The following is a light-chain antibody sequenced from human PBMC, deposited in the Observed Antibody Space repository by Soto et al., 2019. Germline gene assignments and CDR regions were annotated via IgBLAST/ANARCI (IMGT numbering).Light chain of an antibody. CDR3: QHYNYYSPWT. CDR2: KAS. V-gene: IGKV1-5*03. CDR1: QSISSW. J-gene: IGKJ1*01. Sequence: DIQMTQSPSTLSASVGDRVPITCRASQSISSWLAWYQQKPGKAPKLLIYKASSLESGVPSRFSGSGSGTEFTLTISSLQPDDFATYYCQHYNYYSPWTFGQGTKVDIK.